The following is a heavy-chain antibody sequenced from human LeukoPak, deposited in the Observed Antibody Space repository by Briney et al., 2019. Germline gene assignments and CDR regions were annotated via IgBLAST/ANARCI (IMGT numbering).Heavy chain of an antibody. CDR3: ASGNYGDYVPGWDY. CDR2: IYYSGST. V-gene: IGHV4-59*08. CDR1: GGSISRYY. D-gene: IGHD4-17*01. Sequence: SETLSLTCTVSGGSISRYYWSWIRQPPRKGLEWIGYIYYSGSTNYSPSLKSRVTISVDTSKNQFSLKLSSVTAADTAVYYCASGNYGDYVPGWDYWGQGTLVTVSS. J-gene: IGHJ4*02.